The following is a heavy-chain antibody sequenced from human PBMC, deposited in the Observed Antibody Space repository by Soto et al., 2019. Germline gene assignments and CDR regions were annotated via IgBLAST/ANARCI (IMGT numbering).Heavy chain of an antibody. Sequence: ASVKVSWKASGYTFTDYFIHWVRQAPGQGFEWMGWINPNSRGTNYAQKFQGRVTMTRDTSNSTAYMELRGLTSDDTAVYYCARVTLKAGNWFDPWGQGTLVTVSS. J-gene: IGHJ5*02. CDR2: INPNSRGT. V-gene: IGHV1-2*02. CDR1: GYTFTDYF. CDR3: ARVTLKAGNWFDP.